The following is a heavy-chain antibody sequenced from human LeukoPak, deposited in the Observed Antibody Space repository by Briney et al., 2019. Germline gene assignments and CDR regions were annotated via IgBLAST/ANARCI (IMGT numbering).Heavy chain of an antibody. D-gene: IGHD2-15*01. J-gene: IGHJ5*01. V-gene: IGHV3-66*02. CDR3: ARSDCSGGTCPNWFDS. CDR1: GLTVSTNY. Sequence: GGSLRLSCAASGLTVSTNYMTWVRQAPGKGLEWVSVIYSAGITYYADSMKGRSTISRDNSKNTLFLQMNSLRIEDTAVYYCARSDCSGGTCPNWFDSWGQGTLVTVSS. CDR2: IYSAGIT.